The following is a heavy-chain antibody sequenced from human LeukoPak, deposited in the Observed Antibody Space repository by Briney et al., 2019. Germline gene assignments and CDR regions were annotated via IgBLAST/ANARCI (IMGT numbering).Heavy chain of an antibody. D-gene: IGHD3-22*01. CDR2: IRSKANSYAT. V-gene: IGHV3-73*01. CDR1: GFTFSGSA. CDR3: TRPIVAQDAFDI. Sequence: GGSLRLSCAASGFTFSGSAMHWVRQASGKGLEWVGRIRSKANSYATAYAASVKGRFTISRDDSKNTAYLQMNSLKTEDTAVYYCTRPIVAQDAFDIWGQGTMVTVSS. J-gene: IGHJ3*02.